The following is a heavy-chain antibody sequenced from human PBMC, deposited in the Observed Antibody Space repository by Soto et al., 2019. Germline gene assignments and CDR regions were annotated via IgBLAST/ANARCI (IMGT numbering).Heavy chain of an antibody. J-gene: IGHJ4*02. D-gene: IGHD3-22*01. CDR1: GYTFTSYA. CDR2: INAGNGNT. V-gene: IGHV1-3*01. Sequence: QVQLVQSGAEVKKPGASVKVSCKASGYTFTSYAMHWVRQAPGQRLEWMGWINAGNGNTKYSQKFQGRVTITRDTSASTAYMELSSLRSEDTAVYYCARALLDYYDSSGYGLWGQGTLVIVSS. CDR3: ARALLDYYDSSGYGL.